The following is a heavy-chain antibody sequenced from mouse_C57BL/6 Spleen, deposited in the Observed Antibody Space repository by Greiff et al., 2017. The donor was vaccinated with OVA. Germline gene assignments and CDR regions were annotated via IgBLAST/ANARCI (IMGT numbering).Heavy chain of an antibody. D-gene: IGHD1-1*01. J-gene: IGHJ4*01. CDR1: GYTFTEYT. Sequence: VKLVESGAELVKPGASVKLSCKASGYTFTEYTIHWVKQRPGQGLEWIGWFYPGSGSIKYNEKFKDKATLTADKSSSTVYMELSRLTSEDSAVYFCARHEDDYGSSVYAMDYWGQGTSVTVSS. V-gene: IGHV1-62-2*01. CDR2: FYPGSGSI. CDR3: ARHEDDYGSSVYAMDY.